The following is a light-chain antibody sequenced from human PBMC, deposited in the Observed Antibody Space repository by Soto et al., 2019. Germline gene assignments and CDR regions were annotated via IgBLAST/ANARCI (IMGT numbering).Light chain of an antibody. J-gene: IGKJ1*01. CDR3: LQHNNYPLT. CDR1: QGIRSD. V-gene: IGKV1-17*01. CDR2: VAS. Sequence: DIQMTQPPSSLSASVGDRVTITCRASQGIRSDLGWYQQKPGKAPKRLIYVASSLQSGVPSRFSGSGSGTEFTLTISSLQPEDFATYYCLQHNNYPLTFGPGTKVEIK.